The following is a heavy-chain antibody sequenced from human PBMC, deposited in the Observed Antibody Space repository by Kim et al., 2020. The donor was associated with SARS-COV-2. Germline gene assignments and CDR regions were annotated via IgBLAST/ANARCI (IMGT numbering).Heavy chain of an antibody. V-gene: IGHV4-59*13. CDR2: IYYSGST. CDR3: ASDARDGFNGYAFDI. CDR1: GGSISDYY. D-gene: IGHD5-18*01. J-gene: IGHJ3*02. Sequence: SETLSLTYTVSGGSISDYYWNWIRQPPGKGLEWIGYIYYSGSTKYNPSLQSRVTISVDTSKNQFSLKLSSVTAADTAVYYCASDARDGFNGYAFDIWGQGTMITVSS.